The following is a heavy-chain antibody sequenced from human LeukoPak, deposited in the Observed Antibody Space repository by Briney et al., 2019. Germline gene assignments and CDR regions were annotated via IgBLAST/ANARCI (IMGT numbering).Heavy chain of an antibody. V-gene: IGHV4-59*01. CDR3: ARGTAPNYYDSSGMFDY. J-gene: IGHJ4*02. CDR2: IYYSGST. D-gene: IGHD3-22*01. Sequence: SETLSLTCTVSGGSISSYYWSWIRQPPGKGLEWIGYIYYSGSTNYNPSLKSRVTISVDTSKNQFSLKLSSVTAADTAVYYCARGTAPNYYDSSGMFDYWGQGTLVTVSS. CDR1: GGSISSYY.